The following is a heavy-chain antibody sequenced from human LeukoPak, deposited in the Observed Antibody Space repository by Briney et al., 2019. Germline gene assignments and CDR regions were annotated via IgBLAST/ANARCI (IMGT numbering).Heavy chain of an antibody. J-gene: IGHJ4*02. CDR2: ISTYNGNT. Sequence: ASVKVSCKASGYTFTSYGISWVRQAPGQGLEWMGWISTYNGNTNYAQKFQGRVTITADKSTSTAYMELSSLRSEDTAVYYCARSVRELPRYWGQGTLVTVSS. CDR1: GYTFTSYG. D-gene: IGHD1-26*01. CDR3: ARSVRELPRY. V-gene: IGHV1-18*01.